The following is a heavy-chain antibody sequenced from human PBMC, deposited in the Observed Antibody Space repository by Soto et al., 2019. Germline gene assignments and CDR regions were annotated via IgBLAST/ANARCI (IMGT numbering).Heavy chain of an antibody. D-gene: IGHD3-16*02. J-gene: IGHJ4*02. CDR1: GFTFSSYA. CDR3: AKVGWVSIWGRYRYFDD. Sequence: EVQLLESGGGLVQPGGSLRLSCAASGFTFSSYAMSWVRQAPGKGLEWVSAISGSGGSTYYADSVKGRFTISIDNAKNPLYLQMNRLRAEDTAVYYGAKVGWVSIWGRYRYFDDWGQGTLVTVSS. CDR2: ISGSGGST. V-gene: IGHV3-23*01.